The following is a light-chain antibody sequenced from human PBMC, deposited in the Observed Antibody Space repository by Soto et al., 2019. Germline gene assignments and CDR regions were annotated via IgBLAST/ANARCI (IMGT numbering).Light chain of an antibody. CDR1: HDIRTA. J-gene: IGKJ1*01. Sequence: GDRVTITCRPSHDIRTALAWYQQKPGKIPKLLIHAASTLQSGVPSRFSGSGSGTDFTLTISSLQPEDIATYYCQKYDSGPTVGPGTKVDIK. CDR2: AAS. V-gene: IGKV1-27*01. CDR3: QKYDSGPT.